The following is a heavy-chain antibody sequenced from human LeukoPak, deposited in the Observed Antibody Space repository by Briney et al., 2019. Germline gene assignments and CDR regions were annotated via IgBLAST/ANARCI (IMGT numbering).Heavy chain of an antibody. CDR2: ISDSGGST. D-gene: IGHD5-12*01. CDR1: GFTFSSYA. V-gene: IGHV3-23*01. CDR3: ARDDSNIVATTKAFDY. Sequence: PGGSLRLPCAASGFTFSSYAMSWVRQAPGKGLEWVSVISDSGGSTYYADSVKGRFTISRDNSKNTLYLQMDSLRAEDTAVYFCARDDSNIVATTKAFDYWGQGTLVTVSS. J-gene: IGHJ4*02.